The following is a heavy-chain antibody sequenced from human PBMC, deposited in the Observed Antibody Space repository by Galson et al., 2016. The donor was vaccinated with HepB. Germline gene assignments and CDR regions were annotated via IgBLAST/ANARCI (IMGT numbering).Heavy chain of an antibody. J-gene: IGHJ5*02. CDR2: IYPGDSDT. CDR3: ARRIASADA. D-gene: IGHD6-13*01. V-gene: IGHV5-51*01. CDR1: GYTFTNYW. Sequence: QSGAEVKKPGESLQISCKGSGYTFTNYWIGWVRQMPGKGLEWMGIIYPGDSDTKYSPFFQGQVTISVDRSIITTYLQWTSLSASDTAIYYCARRIASADAWGQGTLVTVSS.